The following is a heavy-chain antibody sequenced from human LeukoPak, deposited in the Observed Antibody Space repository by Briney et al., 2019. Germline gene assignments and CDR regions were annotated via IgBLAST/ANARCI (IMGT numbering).Heavy chain of an antibody. CDR3: ARVYYDSSGYSALLFDY. CDR1: GGSISSYY. D-gene: IGHD3-22*01. CDR2: IYYSGST. Sequence: SETLSLTCTVSGGSISSYYWSWIRQPPGKGLEWIGYIYYSGSTNYNPSLKSRVTISVDTSKNQFSLKLSSVTAADTAVYYCARVYYDSSGYSALLFDYWGQGTLVTVSS. J-gene: IGHJ4*02. V-gene: IGHV4-59*12.